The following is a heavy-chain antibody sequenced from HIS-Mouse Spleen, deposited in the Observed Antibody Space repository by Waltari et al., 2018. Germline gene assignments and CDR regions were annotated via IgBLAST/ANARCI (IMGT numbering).Heavy chain of an antibody. D-gene: IGHD6-13*01. CDR2: IHFSGRP. J-gene: IGHJ2*01. V-gene: IGHV4-39*07. CDR1: GGSISSSSYY. Sequence: QLQLQESGPGLVKPSETLSLTCTVSGGSISSSSYYWGWIRQPPGKGLEWLGSIHFSGRPYYNPSLTSRVTISGDTSKTQFALELSAVTAADTAVYYCAREIPYSSSWYDWYFDLWGRGTLVTVSS. CDR3: AREIPYSSSWYDWYFDL.